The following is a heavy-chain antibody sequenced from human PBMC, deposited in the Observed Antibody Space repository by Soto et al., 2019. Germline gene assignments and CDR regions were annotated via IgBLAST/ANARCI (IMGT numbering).Heavy chain of an antibody. CDR1: GDSISSYS. CDR3: ARKDPGHYYYGMNV. V-gene: IGHV4-59*08. Sequence: PSETLSLTCTVSGDSISSYSWSWIRQPPGKGLEWIGYIYYSGSTNYNPSLKSRVTISVDTSKNQFSLKLSSVTAADTAVYYCARKDPGHYYYGMNVWGQGTTVTVSS. D-gene: IGHD3-10*01. J-gene: IGHJ6*02. CDR2: IYYSGST.